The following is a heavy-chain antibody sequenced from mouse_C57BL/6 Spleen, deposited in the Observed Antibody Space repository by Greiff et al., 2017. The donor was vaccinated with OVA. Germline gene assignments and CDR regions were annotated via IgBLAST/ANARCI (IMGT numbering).Heavy chain of an antibody. CDR2: IDPSDSYT. V-gene: IGHV1-69*01. D-gene: IGHD2-4*01. Sequence: QVHVKQPGAELVMPGASVKLSCKASGYTFTSYWMHWVKQRPGQGLEWIGEIDPSDSYTNYNQKFKGKSTLTVDKSSSTAYMQLSSLTSEDSAVYYCAIDYERDYWGQGTLVTVSA. CDR1: GYTFTSYW. J-gene: IGHJ3*01. CDR3: AIDYERDY.